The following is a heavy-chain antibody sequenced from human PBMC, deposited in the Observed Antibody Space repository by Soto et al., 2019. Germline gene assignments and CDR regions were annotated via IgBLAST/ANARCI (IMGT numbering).Heavy chain of an antibody. CDR2: TYYRSKWFN. CDR1: GDSVSSNSAA. J-gene: IGHJ6*02. CDR3: SRDRAVAGTYYYGMDV. D-gene: IGHD6-19*01. Sequence: QTLSLTCAISGDSVSSNSAAWNWIRQSPSRGLEWLGRTYYRSKWFNDYAVSVKSRITINPDTSKNQFSLQLNSVTPEDTAVYYCSRDRAVAGTYYYGMDVWGQGTTVTVSS. V-gene: IGHV6-1*01.